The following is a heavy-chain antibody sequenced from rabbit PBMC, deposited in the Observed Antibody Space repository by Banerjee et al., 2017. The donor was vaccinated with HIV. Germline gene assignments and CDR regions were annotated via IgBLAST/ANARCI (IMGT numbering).Heavy chain of an antibody. D-gene: IGHD6-1*01. Sequence: QSLEESGGDLVKPEGSLTLTCTASGFDLSSYYDMCWVRQAPGKGLEWIACIDTSYGNTAYASWAKGRFTISKTSSTSVTLQMTSLTAADTATYFCARERRNAYSYGWEGGMDLWGPGTLVTVS. CDR1: GFDLSSYYD. CDR2: IDTSYGNT. CDR3: ARERRNAYSYGWEGGMDL. J-gene: IGHJ6*01. V-gene: IGHV1S40*01.